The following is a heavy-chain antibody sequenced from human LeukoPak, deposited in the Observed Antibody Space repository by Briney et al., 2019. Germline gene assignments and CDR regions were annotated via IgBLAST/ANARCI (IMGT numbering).Heavy chain of an antibody. D-gene: IGHD3-22*01. J-gene: IGHJ2*01. V-gene: IGHV4-39*07. CDR2: IYYSGST. Sequence: SETLSLTCAVSGGSISSNSYYWGWIRQPPGKGLEWIGSIYYSGSTYYNPSLKSRVTISVDTSKNQFSLKLSSVTAADTAVYYCARGGSYYYDSSGFPNWYFDLWGRGTLVTVSS. CDR1: GGSISSNSYY. CDR3: ARGGSYYYDSSGFPNWYFDL.